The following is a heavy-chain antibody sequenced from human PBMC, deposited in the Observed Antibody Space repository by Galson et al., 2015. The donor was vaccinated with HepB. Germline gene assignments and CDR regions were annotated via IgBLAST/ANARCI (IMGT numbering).Heavy chain of an antibody. CDR2: ISAYNGNT. Sequence: SVKVSCKASGYTFTSYGISWVRQAPGQGLEWMGWISAYNGNTNYAQKLQGRVTMTTDTSTSTAYMELRSLRSDDTAVYYCARGSFHYYDSSGYYDYWGQGTPVTVSS. CDR1: GYTFTSYG. V-gene: IGHV1-18*04. D-gene: IGHD3-22*01. CDR3: ARGSFHYYDSSGYYDY. J-gene: IGHJ4*02.